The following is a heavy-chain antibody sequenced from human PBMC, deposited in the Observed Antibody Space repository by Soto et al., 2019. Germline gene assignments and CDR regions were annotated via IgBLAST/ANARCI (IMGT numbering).Heavy chain of an antibody. CDR2: IKQDGSEK. D-gene: IGHD6-6*01. CDR3: ARDGSAARLFPMDV. V-gene: IGHV3-7*01. Sequence: GGSLRLSCAASGFTFSSYWMSWVRQAPGKGLEWVANIKQDGSEKYYVDSVEGRFTISRDNAKNSLYLQMNSLRAEDTAVYYCARDGSAARLFPMDVWGKGTTVTVSS. J-gene: IGHJ6*03. CDR1: GFTFSSYW.